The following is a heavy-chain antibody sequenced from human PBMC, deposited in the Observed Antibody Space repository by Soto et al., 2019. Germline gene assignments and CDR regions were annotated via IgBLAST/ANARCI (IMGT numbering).Heavy chain of an antibody. CDR1: GFTFSSYS. J-gene: IGHJ4*02. V-gene: IGHV3-21*01. CDR2: ISSSSSYI. D-gene: IGHD6-13*01. Sequence: PGGSLRLSCAASGFTFSSYSMNWVRQAPGKGLEWVSSISSSSSYIYYADSVKGRFTISRDNAKNSLYLQMNSLRAEDTAVYYCARDPPRYSSSKDGTDYWGQGTLVTVSS. CDR3: ARDPPRYSSSKDGTDY.